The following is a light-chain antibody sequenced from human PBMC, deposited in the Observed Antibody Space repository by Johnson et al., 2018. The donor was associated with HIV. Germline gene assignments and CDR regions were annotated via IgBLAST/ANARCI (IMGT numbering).Light chain of an antibody. CDR2: ENN. Sequence: QSVLTQPPSVSAAPGQKVTISCSGSSSNIGNNYVSWYQQLPETAPKLLIYENNKRPSGIPDRFSGSKSGTSATLGITGLQAGDEADYYCGTWHSALSCGGVFGTGTRVTVL. J-gene: IGLJ1*01. CDR1: SSNIGNNY. CDR3: GTWHSALSCGGV. V-gene: IGLV1-51*02.